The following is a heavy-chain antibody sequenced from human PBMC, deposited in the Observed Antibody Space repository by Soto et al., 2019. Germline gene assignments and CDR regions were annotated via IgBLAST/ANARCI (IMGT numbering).Heavy chain of an antibody. CDR2: IIPIFGTA. D-gene: IGHD6-13*01. CDR1: GGTFSSYA. V-gene: IGHV1-69*13. CDR3: ASGNAAAGTRYYYGMDV. Sequence: SVKVSCKASGGTFSSYAISWVRQAPGQGLEWMGGIIPIFGTANYAQKFQGRVTITADESTSTAYMELSSLRSDDTAVYYCASGNAAAGTRYYYGMDVWGQGTTVTVS. J-gene: IGHJ6*02.